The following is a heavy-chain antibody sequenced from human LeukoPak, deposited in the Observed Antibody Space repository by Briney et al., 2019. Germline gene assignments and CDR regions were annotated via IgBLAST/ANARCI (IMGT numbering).Heavy chain of an antibody. Sequence: GRSLRLSCAASGFTFDDYAMHWVRQAPGKGLEWVSGISWNSGSIGYADSVKGRFTISRDNSKNTLYLQMNSLRAEDTAVYYCAREGASSSFGYWGQGTLVTVSS. CDR2: ISWNSGSI. V-gene: IGHV3-9*01. CDR3: AREGASSSFGY. CDR1: GFTFDDYA. J-gene: IGHJ4*02. D-gene: IGHD6-13*01.